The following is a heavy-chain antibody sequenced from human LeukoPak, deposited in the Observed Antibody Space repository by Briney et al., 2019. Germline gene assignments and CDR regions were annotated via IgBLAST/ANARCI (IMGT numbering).Heavy chain of an antibody. CDR2: ISGSGRTI. D-gene: IGHD5-18*01. CDR1: GFILNNHA. CDR3: AKNVMVKRYIDY. J-gene: IGHJ4*02. V-gene: IGHV3-23*01. Sequence: GGSMRLFCAASGFILNNHAMSWVRQAPGKGLQWISVISGSGRTIEYEDSVKGRFTISRDNSKNTLSLQMNSLRVEDTAIYYCAKNVMVKRYIDYWGQGTLVTVSS.